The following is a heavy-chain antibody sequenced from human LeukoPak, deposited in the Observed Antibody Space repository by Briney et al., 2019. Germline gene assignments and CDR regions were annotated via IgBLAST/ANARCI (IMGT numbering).Heavy chain of an antibody. V-gene: IGHV4-61*02. Sequence: SETLSLTCTVSGGSVNSGNYYWTWIRQPAGKGLEWIGRIYTSGSTNYNPSLKSRVTISIDASKNQFSLRLSSVTAADTAVYYCTRGGELMNFWGQGTLVIVSS. CDR3: TRGGELMNF. J-gene: IGHJ4*02. CDR1: GGSVNSGNYY. D-gene: IGHD1-26*01. CDR2: IYTSGST.